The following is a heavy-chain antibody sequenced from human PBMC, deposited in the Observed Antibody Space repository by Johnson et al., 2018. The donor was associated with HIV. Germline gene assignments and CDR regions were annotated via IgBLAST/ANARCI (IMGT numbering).Heavy chain of an antibody. CDR2: INWNGDST. J-gene: IGHJ3*02. Sequence: EVQLVESGGGVVRPGGSLRLSCVASGFTFDDYGMSWVRQAPGKGLEWVSGINWNGDSTDYADSVKGRFTVSRDSAKNSLYLQMNSLRAEDTALYYCARAWGSRDILTALRGAFDIWGQGTMVTVSS. CDR3: ARAWGSRDILTALRGAFDI. D-gene: IGHD3-9*01. CDR1: GFTFDDYG. V-gene: IGHV3-20*04.